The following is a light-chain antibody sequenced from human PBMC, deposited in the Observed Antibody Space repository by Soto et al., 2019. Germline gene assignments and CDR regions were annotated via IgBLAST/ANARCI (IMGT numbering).Light chain of an antibody. V-gene: IGLV1-40*01. J-gene: IGLJ1*01. CDR1: SSNIGASYD. CDR2: DNN. CDR3: QSYDSSLSGYV. Sequence: QSVLTQPPSVSGAPGQRVTISCTGSSSNIGASYDVHWYQQFPGTAPKLLIYDNNNRPSRVPDRFSGSKSGTSASLAITGLQAEDEADYYCQSYDSSLSGYVVGTGNKVTVL.